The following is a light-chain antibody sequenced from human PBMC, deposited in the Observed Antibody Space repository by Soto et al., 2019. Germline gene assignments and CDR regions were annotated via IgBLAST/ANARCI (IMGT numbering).Light chain of an antibody. CDR3: QHYNSYSEA. CDR2: KAS. Sequence: NHMTQSPCPMSGSVGGRVTITCRASPTIRSWLAWYQQKPGKAPKLLTYKASTLKSGVPSRFSGSGSGTEFTLTISSLQPDDFATYDCQHYNSYSEAFGQGT. J-gene: IGKJ1*01. V-gene: IGKV1-5*03. CDR1: PTIRSW.